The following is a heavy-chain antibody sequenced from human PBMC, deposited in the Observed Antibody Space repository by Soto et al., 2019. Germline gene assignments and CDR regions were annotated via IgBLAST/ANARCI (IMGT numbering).Heavy chain of an antibody. J-gene: IGHJ4*02. CDR1: GGSISSYY. CDR3: ARQGIGLSYALDI. D-gene: IGHD2-8*01. Sequence: SETLSLTCTVSGGSISSYYWSWIRQPPGKGLEWIGYIYYSGSTNYNPSLKSRVTISVDTSKNQFSLKLSSVTAADTAVYYCARQGIGLSYALDIWGQGTLVTVSS. CDR2: IYYSGST. V-gene: IGHV4-59*08.